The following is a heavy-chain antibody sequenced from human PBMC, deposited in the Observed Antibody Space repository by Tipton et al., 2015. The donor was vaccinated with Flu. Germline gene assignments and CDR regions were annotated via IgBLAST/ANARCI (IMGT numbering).Heavy chain of an antibody. D-gene: IGHD6-19*01. CDR2: IWYDGSNK. CDR3: ARGASGWSTYFDY. Sequence: SLRLSCAASGFTFNSHGMHWVRQAPGRGLEWVSVIWYDGSNKYYADSVKGRFTISRDNSKNTLYLQMDSLRAEDTAVYYCARGASGWSTYFDYWGQGTLVTVSS. V-gene: IGHV3-33*01. CDR1: GFTFNSHG. J-gene: IGHJ4*02.